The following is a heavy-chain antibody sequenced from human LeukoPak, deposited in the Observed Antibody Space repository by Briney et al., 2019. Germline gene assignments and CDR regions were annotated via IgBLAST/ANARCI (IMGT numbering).Heavy chain of an antibody. Sequence: GGSLRLSCAASGFTFSSYSMNWVRQAPGKGLEWVSYISSSSSTIYYADSVKGRFTISRDNAKNSLYLQMNSLRAEDTAVYYCARDRAGIAVAGPEYWGQGTLVTVSS. J-gene: IGHJ4*02. V-gene: IGHV3-48*01. CDR1: GFTFSSYS. D-gene: IGHD6-19*01. CDR3: ARDRAGIAVAGPEY. CDR2: ISSSSSTI.